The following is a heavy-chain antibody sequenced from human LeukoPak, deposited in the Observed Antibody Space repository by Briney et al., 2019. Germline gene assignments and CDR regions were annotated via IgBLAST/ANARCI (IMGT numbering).Heavy chain of an antibody. CDR2: IYYSGST. CDR1: GGSISSSSYY. Sequence: SETLSLTCTVSGGSISSSSYYWGWTRHPPGKGLEWIGSIYYSGSTYYNPSLKSRVTISVDTSKNQFSLKLSSVTAADTAVYYCARELAEIAAAIRGYYYYYMDVWGKGTTVTVSS. CDR3: ARELAEIAAAIRGYYYYYMDV. V-gene: IGHV4-39*01. J-gene: IGHJ6*03. D-gene: IGHD6-13*01.